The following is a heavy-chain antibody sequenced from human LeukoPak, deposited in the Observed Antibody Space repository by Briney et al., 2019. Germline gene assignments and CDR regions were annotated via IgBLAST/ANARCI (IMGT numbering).Heavy chain of an antibody. CDR1: GGSISSGSYY. J-gene: IGHJ6*03. CDR3: ARSSVNYYYYMDV. D-gene: IGHD6-25*01. CDR2: IYTSGST. V-gene: IGHV4-61*02. Sequence: SETLSLTCTVSGGSISSGSYYWSWIRQPAGKGLEWIGRIYTSGSTNYNPSLKSRVTISVDTSKNQFSLKLSSVTAADTAVHYCARSSVNYYYYMDVWGKGTTVTVSS.